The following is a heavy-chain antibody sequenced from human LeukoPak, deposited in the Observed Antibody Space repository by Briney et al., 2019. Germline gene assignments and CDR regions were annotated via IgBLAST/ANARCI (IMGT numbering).Heavy chain of an antibody. CDR2: ISSSSSYI. Sequence: PGGSLRLSCAASGFTFSSYSMNWVRQAPGKGLEWVSSISSSSSYIYYADSVKGRFTISRDNAKNSLYLQMNSLRAEDTAVYYCAREMRYYDSSGYSDAFDIWGQGTMVTVSS. CDR1: GFTFSSYS. D-gene: IGHD3-22*01. J-gene: IGHJ3*02. V-gene: IGHV3-21*01. CDR3: AREMRYYDSSGYSDAFDI.